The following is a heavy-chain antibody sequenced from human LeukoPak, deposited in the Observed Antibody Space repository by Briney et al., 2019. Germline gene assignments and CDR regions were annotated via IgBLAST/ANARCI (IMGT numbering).Heavy chain of an antibody. CDR1: GFTFSSYA. CDR2: INQSGST. V-gene: IGHV4-34*03. D-gene: IGHD3-9*01. Sequence: LRLSCAASGFTFSSYAMSWVRQPPGKRLEWIGEINQSGSTRYNPSLKRGVTISLDTSKHQFSLKLSSVTATDTAVFFFQAEAGIRYLGFDAFDIWGQGTMVTVSS. J-gene: IGHJ3*02. CDR3: QAEAGIRYLGFDAFDI.